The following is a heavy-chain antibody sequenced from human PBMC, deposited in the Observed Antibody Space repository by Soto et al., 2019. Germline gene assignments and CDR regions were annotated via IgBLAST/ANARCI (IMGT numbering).Heavy chain of an antibody. CDR1: GFTFSDHY. J-gene: IGHJ4*02. CDR2: ISSDSATI. D-gene: IGHD3-10*01. Sequence: GGSLRLSCAASGFTFSDHYMTWIRQSPGKGLEWVSYISSDSATIYYTDSVQGRFTVSRDNAKNSVYLQMNSLRAEDTAVYYCACDTYYYASYYWGQGTLVTVSS. V-gene: IGHV3-11*01. CDR3: ACDTYYYASYY.